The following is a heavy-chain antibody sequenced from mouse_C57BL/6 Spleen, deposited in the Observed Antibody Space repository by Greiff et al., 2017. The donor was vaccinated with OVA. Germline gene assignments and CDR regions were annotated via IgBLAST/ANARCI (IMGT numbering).Heavy chain of an antibody. Sequence: EVQLVESGPGLVKPSQSLSLTCSVTGYSITSCYYWNWIRQFPGNKLEWMGYISYDGSNNYNPSLKNRISITRDTSKNQFFLKLNSVTTEDTATYYCARMGDGTCAYWGQGTLVTVSA. V-gene: IGHV3-6*01. CDR2: ISYDGSN. CDR3: ARMGDGTCAY. CDR1: GYSITSCYY. D-gene: IGHD2-1*01. J-gene: IGHJ3*01.